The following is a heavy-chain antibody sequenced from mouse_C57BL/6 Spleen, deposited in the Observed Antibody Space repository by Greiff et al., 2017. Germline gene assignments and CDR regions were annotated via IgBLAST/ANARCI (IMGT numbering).Heavy chain of an antibody. Sequence: VQLQQSGPVLVKPGPSVKISCKASGFTFTDYYMHWVKQSHGKSLEWIGLVYPYNGGTSYNQKFKGKATLTVDTSSSTAYMELNSLTSEGSAVYDCARGVTTVVATGDDAMDYWGQGTSVTVSS. J-gene: IGHJ4*01. CDR2: VYPYNGGT. CDR3: ARGVTTVVATGDDAMDY. CDR1: GFTFTDYY. V-gene: IGHV1-36*01. D-gene: IGHD1-1*01.